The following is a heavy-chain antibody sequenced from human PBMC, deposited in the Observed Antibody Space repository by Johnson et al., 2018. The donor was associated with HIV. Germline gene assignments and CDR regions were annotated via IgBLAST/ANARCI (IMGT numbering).Heavy chain of an antibody. V-gene: IGHV3-7*01. D-gene: IGHD2-2*01. CDR1: GFTFSSYW. Sequence: VQLVESGGGLVQPGGSLRLSCAASGFTFSSYWMNWVRQAPGKGLEWVANIKEDVSEKYYVDSVRGRFTISRDNAKNSLYLQMHRLRAEDTAVYYCARTLEYGSSTTCRDAVDIWGQGTMVTVSS. CDR3: ARTLEYGSSTTCRDAVDI. J-gene: IGHJ3*02. CDR2: IKEDVSEK.